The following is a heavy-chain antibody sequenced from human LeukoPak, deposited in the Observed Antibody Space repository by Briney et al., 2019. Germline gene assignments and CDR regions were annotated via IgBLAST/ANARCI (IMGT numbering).Heavy chain of an antibody. D-gene: IGHD3-10*01. CDR1: GGSISSSSYY. CDR2: IYYTGST. Sequence: SETLSLTCTVSGGSISSSSYYWGWIRQPPGKGLEWIGTIYYTGSTYYNPSLKSRLTISVDTSESQFSLKLSSVTAADTAVYYCASWDMVRGVIIDYWGQGTLVTVSS. V-gene: IGHV4-39*01. CDR3: ASWDMVRGVIIDY. J-gene: IGHJ4*02.